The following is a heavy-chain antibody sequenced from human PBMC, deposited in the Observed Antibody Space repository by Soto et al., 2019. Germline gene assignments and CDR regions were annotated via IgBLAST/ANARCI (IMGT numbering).Heavy chain of an antibody. Sequence: ASVKVSCKASGYTFPDYYMHWVRQAPGQGLEWMGWINPNSGGTNYAQKFQGWVTMTRDTSISTACMELSRLRSDDTAVYYCARSGAIAVAGTPLDYWGQGTLVTVSS. D-gene: IGHD6-19*01. V-gene: IGHV1-2*04. CDR3: ARSGAIAVAGTPLDY. CDR1: GYTFPDYY. CDR2: INPNSGGT. J-gene: IGHJ4*02.